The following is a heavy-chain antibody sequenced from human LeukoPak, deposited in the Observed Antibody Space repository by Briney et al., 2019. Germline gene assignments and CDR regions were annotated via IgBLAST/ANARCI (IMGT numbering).Heavy chain of an antibody. CDR1: GFTFSSYA. CDR3: ARIYGDYLMSYFDY. V-gene: IGHV3-23*01. CDR2: VSGSCGST. Sequence: LTGGSLRLSCAASGFTFSSYAMNWVRQAPGKGLEWVSDVSGSCGSTYYADSVKGRFTISRDNSKNTLYMQMNSLRAEDTAVYYCARIYGDYLMSYFDYWGQGTLVTVSS. J-gene: IGHJ4*02. D-gene: IGHD4-17*01.